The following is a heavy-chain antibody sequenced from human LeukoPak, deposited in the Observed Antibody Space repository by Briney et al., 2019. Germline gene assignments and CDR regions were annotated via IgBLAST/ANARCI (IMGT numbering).Heavy chain of an antibody. J-gene: IGHJ6*03. Sequence: GGSLRLSCAASGFTFSSYAMSWVRQAPGKGLEWVSAISGSGGSTYYADSEKGRFTISRDNSKNTLYLQMNSLRAEDTAVYYCAKGSEINYGAYMDVWGKGTTVTVSS. D-gene: IGHD4-11*01. CDR2: ISGSGGST. CDR1: GFTFSSYA. V-gene: IGHV3-23*01. CDR3: AKGSEINYGAYMDV.